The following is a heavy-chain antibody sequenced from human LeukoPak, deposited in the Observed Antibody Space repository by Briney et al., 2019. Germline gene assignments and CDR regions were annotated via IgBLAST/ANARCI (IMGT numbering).Heavy chain of an antibody. CDR3: ARDWYYDILTGPSHDAFDI. Sequence: PGGSLRLSCAASGFTVSSNYMSWVRQAPGKGLEWVSVIYSGGSTYYADSVKGRFTISRDNSKNTLYLQMNSLRAEDTAVYYCARDWYYDILTGPSHDAFDIWGQGTMVTVTS. J-gene: IGHJ3*02. CDR2: IYSGGST. V-gene: IGHV3-53*01. D-gene: IGHD3-9*01. CDR1: GFTVSSNY.